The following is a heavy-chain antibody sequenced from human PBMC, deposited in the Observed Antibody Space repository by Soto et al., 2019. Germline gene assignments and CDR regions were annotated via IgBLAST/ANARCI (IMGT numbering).Heavy chain of an antibody. Sequence: PSETLSLTCTVSGGSISSYYWSWIRQPPGKGLEWIGYIYYSGNTNYHPSLKSRVTISVDTSKNQFSLKLSSVTAADTAVYYCAKTIDSYGYFHDCGQGTRVAVSS. D-gene: IGHD5-18*01. CDR3: AKTIDSYGYFHD. CDR2: IYYSGNT. V-gene: IGHV4-59*08. J-gene: IGHJ4*02. CDR1: GGSISSYY.